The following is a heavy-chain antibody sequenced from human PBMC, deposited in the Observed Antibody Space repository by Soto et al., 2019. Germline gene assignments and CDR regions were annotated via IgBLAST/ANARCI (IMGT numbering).Heavy chain of an antibody. D-gene: IGHD6-13*01. V-gene: IGHV1-69*01. CDR3: AASSSVAAAGYFKF. CDR2: ISPLFSTT. CDR1: GDLFNNYA. Sequence: QVQLVQSGAEVKEPGSSVKVSCTATGDLFNNYAFHWVRQDPGQGLEWMGRISPLFSTTNYAQKFQGRVTIVADELTTIVYLEVSNLESEDTAMYYCAASSSVAAAGYFKFWCQGTLVTVSP. J-gene: IGHJ4*02.